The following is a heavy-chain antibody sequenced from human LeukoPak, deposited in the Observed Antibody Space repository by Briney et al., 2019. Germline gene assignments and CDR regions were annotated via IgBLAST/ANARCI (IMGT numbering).Heavy chain of an antibody. V-gene: IGHV4-39*01. D-gene: IGHD6-13*01. J-gene: IGHJ4*02. Sequence: ASETLSLTCSVSGGSISSSSYYWGWIRPPPGKELVWIGSFYYSGNTYNNPSLKIRVTISVDTSKNQLSLKLTSVTAADTAVYYCAMHTVIASSWSLDYWGQGTLVTVSS. CDR3: AMHTVIASSWSLDY. CDR1: GGSISSSSYY. CDR2: FYYSGNT.